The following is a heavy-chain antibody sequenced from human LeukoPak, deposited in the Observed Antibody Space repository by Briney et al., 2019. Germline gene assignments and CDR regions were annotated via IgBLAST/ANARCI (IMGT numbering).Heavy chain of an antibody. CDR1: GFTFSSYE. CDR3: ARTPVDSSRNLDY. CDR2: ISSSGSTI. J-gene: IGHJ4*02. D-gene: IGHD6-13*01. Sequence: PGGSLRLSCAASGFTFSSYEMTWVRQAPGKGLEWVSYISSSGSTIYYADSVEGRFTISRDNAKNSLYLQMNSLRAEDTAVYYCARTPVDSSRNLDYWGQGTLVTVSS. V-gene: IGHV3-48*03.